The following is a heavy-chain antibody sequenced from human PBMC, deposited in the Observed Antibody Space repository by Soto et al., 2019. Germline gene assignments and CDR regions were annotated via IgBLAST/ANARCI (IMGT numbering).Heavy chain of an antibody. J-gene: IGHJ4*02. V-gene: IGHV1-46*03. Sequence: GASVKVSCKASGYTFTGYYMHWVRQAPGQGLEWMGIIHPSGGGSTYAQKFLGRVTMTRDTSTSTVFMELSSLRSADTAVYYCARGGHIAVVTASFDYWGQGTLVTVSS. CDR1: GYTFTGYY. CDR2: IHPSGGGS. CDR3: ARGGHIAVVTASFDY. D-gene: IGHD2-21*02.